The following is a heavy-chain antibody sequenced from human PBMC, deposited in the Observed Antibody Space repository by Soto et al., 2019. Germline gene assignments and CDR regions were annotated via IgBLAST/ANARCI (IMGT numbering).Heavy chain of an antibody. J-gene: IGHJ4*02. Sequence: GESLKISCKGSGYRFTSNWIGWMRQMPGKGLEWMGIIYPSDSDTRYSPSFQGQVTISADKSISTAYLQWSSLKASDTAMYYCARPPSSTTSFFDSWGQGTLVTVSS. V-gene: IGHV5-51*01. CDR2: IYPSDSDT. D-gene: IGHD2-2*01. CDR3: ARPPSSTTSFFDS. CDR1: GYRFTSNW.